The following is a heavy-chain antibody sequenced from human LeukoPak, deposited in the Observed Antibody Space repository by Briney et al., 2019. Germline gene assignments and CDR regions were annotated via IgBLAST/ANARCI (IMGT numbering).Heavy chain of an antibody. D-gene: IGHD6-19*01. V-gene: IGHV3-23*01. Sequence: GGSLRLSCAASGFTFSRGMSWVRQAPGKGLEWVSSLSTETDNTYYAVSVKGRFTISRDVSKNTLYLQMNSLRGEDTAVYYCARSPGGWFHDHWGQGTLVAVSS. J-gene: IGHJ4*02. CDR1: GFTFSRG. CDR2: LSTETDNT. CDR3: ARSPGGWFHDH.